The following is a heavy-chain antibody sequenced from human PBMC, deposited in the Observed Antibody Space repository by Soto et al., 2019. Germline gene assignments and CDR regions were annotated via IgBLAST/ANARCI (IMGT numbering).Heavy chain of an antibody. CDR2: IWYDGSNK. V-gene: IGHV3-33*01. CDR1: GFTFSSYG. J-gene: IGHJ4*02. CDR3: ARGKKYYDILTGYLQFDY. Sequence: GGSLRLSCAASGFTFSSYGMHWVRQAPGKGLEWVAVIWYDGSNKCYADSVKGRFTISRDNSKNTLYLQMNSLRAEDTAVYYCARGKKYYDILTGYLQFDYWGQGTLVTVSS. D-gene: IGHD3-9*01.